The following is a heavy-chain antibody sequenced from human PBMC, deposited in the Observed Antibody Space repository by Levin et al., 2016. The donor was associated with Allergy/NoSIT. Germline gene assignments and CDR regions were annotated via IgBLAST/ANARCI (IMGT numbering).Heavy chain of an antibody. J-gene: IGHJ4*02. CDR3: AREVAVAGTIDY. D-gene: IGHD6-19*01. Sequence: SETLSLTCTVSGGSISSYYWSWIRQPPGKGLEWIGYIYYSGSTNYNPSLKSRVTISVDTSKNQFSLKLSSVTAADTAVYYCAREVAVAGTIDYWGQGTLVTVSS. CDR2: IYYSGST. V-gene: IGHV4-59*01. CDR1: GGSISSYY.